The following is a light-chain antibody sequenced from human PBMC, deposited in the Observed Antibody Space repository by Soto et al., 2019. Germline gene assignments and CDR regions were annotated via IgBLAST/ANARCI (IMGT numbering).Light chain of an antibody. CDR3: QQYKNGPLN. CDR1: QSVSSN. V-gene: IGKV3-15*01. CDR2: GAS. Sequence: EIVMTQSPATLSVSQGERATLSCRASQSVSSNLAWYQQKPGQAPRLLIYGASTRATGIPARFSGSGSGTEFTLTISSLQSEDFAVYYCQQYKNGPLNFGGGTRWIS. J-gene: IGKJ4*01.